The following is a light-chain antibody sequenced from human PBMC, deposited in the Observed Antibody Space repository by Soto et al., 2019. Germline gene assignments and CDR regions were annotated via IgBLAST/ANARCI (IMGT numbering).Light chain of an antibody. CDR1: SSNIGGNS. CDR3: GSWDSSLSAYV. V-gene: IGLV1-51*01. Sequence: QSALAQPPSVSAAPGQKVTISCSGSSSNIGGNSVSWYQQLPGTAPKLLIYDDNKRPSGIPDRFSCSKSGTSATLGITGFQTGDEADYYCGSWDSSLSAYVFGTGTKVTVL. CDR2: DDN. J-gene: IGLJ1*01.